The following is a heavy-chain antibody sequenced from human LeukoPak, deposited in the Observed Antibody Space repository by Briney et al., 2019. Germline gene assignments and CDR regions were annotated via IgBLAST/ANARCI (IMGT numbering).Heavy chain of an antibody. J-gene: IGHJ4*02. CDR1: RGSISSSGYS. D-gene: IGHD5/OR15-5a*01. V-gene: IGHV4-39*01. CDR2: IYYSGST. Sequence: SETLSLTCTVSRGSISSSGYSWGWIRQPPGKGLEWIGTIYYSGSTYYNSSLESRVTMSVDTSKNQFSLKLSSVTAADTAVYYCAAMSSRFEYYFDYWGQGTLVPVSS. CDR3: AAMSSRFEYYFDY.